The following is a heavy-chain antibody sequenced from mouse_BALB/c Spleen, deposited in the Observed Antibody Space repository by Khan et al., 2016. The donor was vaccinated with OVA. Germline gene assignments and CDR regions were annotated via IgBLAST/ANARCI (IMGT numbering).Heavy chain of an antibody. D-gene: IGHD2-2*01. CDR1: GFSLSSFG. CDR2: IWAGGDT. Sequence: LEESGPGLVAPSQSLSITCTVSGFSLSSFGIYWVRQPPGKGLAWLGVIWAGGDTNYNSALMSRLSISKDNSKSQVFLKMNSLQTDDTAIYYCARDGYYFDYWGQGTTVTVSS. J-gene: IGHJ2*01. V-gene: IGHV2-9*02. CDR3: ARDGYYFDY.